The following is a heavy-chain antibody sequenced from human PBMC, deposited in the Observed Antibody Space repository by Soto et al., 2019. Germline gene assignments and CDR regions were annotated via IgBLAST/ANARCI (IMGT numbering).Heavy chain of an antibody. CDR1: GFTFSSYA. V-gene: IGHV3-30-3*01. CDR3: ARDKNDAFDL. J-gene: IGHJ3*01. CDR2: ISYDGSNK. Sequence: QVQLVESGGGVVQPGRSLRLSCAASGFTFSSYAMHWVRQAPGKGLEWVAVISYDGSNKYYADSVKGRFTISRDNSKNTLYLQMNSLRAEDTAVYYCARDKNDAFDLWGQGTMVTVSS.